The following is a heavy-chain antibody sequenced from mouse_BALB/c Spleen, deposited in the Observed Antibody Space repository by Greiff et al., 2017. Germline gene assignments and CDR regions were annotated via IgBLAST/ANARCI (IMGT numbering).Heavy chain of an antibody. V-gene: IGHV14-4*02. J-gene: IGHJ3*01. CDR2: IDPGNGDT. D-gene: IGHD2-10*01. CDR1: GFNIKDYY. CDR3: NPVLPYFAY. Sequence: EVQLQQSGAELVRSGASVKLSCTASGFNIKDYYMHWVKQRPEQGLEWIGWIDPGNGDTEYAPKFQGKATMTADTSSNTAYLQLSSLTSEDTAVYYCNPVLPYFAYWGQGTLVTVSA.